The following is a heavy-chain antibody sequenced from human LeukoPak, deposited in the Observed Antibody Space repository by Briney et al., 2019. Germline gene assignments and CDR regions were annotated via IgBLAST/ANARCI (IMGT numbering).Heavy chain of an antibody. D-gene: IGHD3-10*01. Sequence: RASVKVSCKASEYTFTNYGITWVRQAPGQGLEWMGWISGYNGDTNYAQKLQGRVTMTTDTSTNTAYMELRSLRSGDTAVCYCARRYYGSGYDYWGQGTLVTVSS. V-gene: IGHV1-18*01. CDR2: ISGYNGDT. J-gene: IGHJ4*02. CDR1: EYTFTNYG. CDR3: ARRYYGSGYDY.